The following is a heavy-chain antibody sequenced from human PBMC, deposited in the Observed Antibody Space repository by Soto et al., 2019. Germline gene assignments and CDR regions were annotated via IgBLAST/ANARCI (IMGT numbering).Heavy chain of an antibody. CDR1: GDSIISGGYY. D-gene: IGHD3-10*01. CDR2: IYHSGST. Sequence: SETLSLTCTVSGDSIISGGYYWSWIRQPPGKGLEWIGSIYHSGSTYYNPSLKSRVTISVDTSKNQFSLKLSSVTAADTAVYYCARRVVRGVITYYYYGMDVWGQGTTVTVSS. V-gene: IGHV4-39*01. CDR3: ARRVVRGVITYYYYGMDV. J-gene: IGHJ6*02.